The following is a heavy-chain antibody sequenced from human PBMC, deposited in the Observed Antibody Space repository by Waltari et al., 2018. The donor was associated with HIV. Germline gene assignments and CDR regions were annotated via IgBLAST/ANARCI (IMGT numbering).Heavy chain of an antibody. J-gene: IGHJ6*02. D-gene: IGHD4-17*01. CDR1: GYTFTGYY. Sequence: QVQLVQSGAEVRKPGASVKVSCKASGYTFTGYYLHWVRQAPGQGFEWMGRINPDSGGTNYAQKFQARLTMTRDTSIGAAYMELSSLRPNDTAVYYCARVTTVTGDSYFYYGMDVWGQGTTVTVSS. CDR2: INPDSGGT. CDR3: ARVTTVTGDSYFYYGMDV. V-gene: IGHV1-2*06.